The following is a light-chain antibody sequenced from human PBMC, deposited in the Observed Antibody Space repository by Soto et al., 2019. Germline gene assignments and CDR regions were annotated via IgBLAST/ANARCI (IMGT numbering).Light chain of an antibody. V-gene: IGKV3-20*01. CDR2: GAS. CDR3: QQYGNSPTWT. CDR1: RSVSSSY. J-gene: IGKJ1*01. Sequence: EIVLTQSPGTLSLSPGERVTLSCRASRSVSSSYLAWYQQKPGQAPRLLIYGASSRATGIPDRFSGSGSGTDFTLTISRLEPEDFAVYYCQQYGNSPTWTFGQGTKVEIK.